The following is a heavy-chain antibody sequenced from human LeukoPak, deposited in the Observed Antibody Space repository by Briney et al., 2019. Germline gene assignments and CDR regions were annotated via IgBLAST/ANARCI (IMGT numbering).Heavy chain of an antibody. V-gene: IGHV3-33*06. D-gene: IGHD5-18*01. CDR2: IWYDRSNK. Sequence: GGSLRLSCAASGFTLSSYGMHWVRQAPGKGLEWVAIIWYDRSNKYYADSVKGRFTISRDNSKNTLYLQMNSLRAEDTAVYYCAKDLGAWIQLWFLDYWGQGTLVTVSS. CDR1: GFTLSSYG. J-gene: IGHJ4*02. CDR3: AKDLGAWIQLWFLDY.